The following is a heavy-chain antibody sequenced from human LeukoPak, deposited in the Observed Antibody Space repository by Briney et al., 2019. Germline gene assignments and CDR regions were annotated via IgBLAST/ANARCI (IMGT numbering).Heavy chain of an antibody. CDR2: ISGSGGST. D-gene: IGHD3-10*01. CDR1: GFTFSSYA. Sequence: PGGSLRLSCAASGFTFSSYAMSWFRQAPGKGLEWVSAISGSGGSTYYADSVKGRFTISRDNSKNTLYLQMNSLRAEDTAVYYCAKDFVAYYYGSGSYDWFDPWGQGTLVTVSS. J-gene: IGHJ5*02. V-gene: IGHV3-23*01. CDR3: AKDFVAYYYGSGSYDWFDP.